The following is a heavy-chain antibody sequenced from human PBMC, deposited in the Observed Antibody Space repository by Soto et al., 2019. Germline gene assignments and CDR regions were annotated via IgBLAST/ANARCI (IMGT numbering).Heavy chain of an antibody. V-gene: IGHV4-31*03. Sequence: SETLSLTCTVSGGSISSGGYYWSWIRQHPGKGLEWIGYIYYSGSTYYNPSLKSRVTISVDTSKNQFSLKLSSVTAADTAVYYCARDVVSSSPYLNWFDPRGQGTLVTVSS. CDR1: GGSISSGGYY. D-gene: IGHD6-6*01. J-gene: IGHJ5*02. CDR3: ARDVVSSSPYLNWFDP. CDR2: IYYSGST.